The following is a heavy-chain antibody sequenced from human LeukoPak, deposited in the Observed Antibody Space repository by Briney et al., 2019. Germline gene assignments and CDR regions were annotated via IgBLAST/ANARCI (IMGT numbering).Heavy chain of an antibody. CDR2: INTNTGNP. J-gene: IGHJ4*02. CDR1: GYTFTSYA. D-gene: IGHD3-22*01. CDR3: ARDLLYYDSSGYYLNDY. V-gene: IGHV7-4-1*02. Sequence: ASVKVSCKASGYTFTSYAMNWVRQAPGQGLEWMGWINTNTGNPTYAQGFTGRFVFSLDTSVSTAYLQISSLKAEDIAVYYCARDLLYYDSSGYYLNDYWGQGTLVTVSS.